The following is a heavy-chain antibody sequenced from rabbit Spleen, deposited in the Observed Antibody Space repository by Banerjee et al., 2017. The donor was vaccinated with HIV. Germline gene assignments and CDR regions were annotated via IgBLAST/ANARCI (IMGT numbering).Heavy chain of an antibody. CDR1: GFSFSSSYY. Sequence: QEQLEESGGDLVKPEGSLTLTCTASGFSFSSSYYIYWIRQAPGKGLEWIACIYGGSNDYTYYASWAKGRFTISKTSSTTVALQMTSLTVADTATYFCVRGINGGVGYALTRLNLWGPGTLVTVS. D-gene: IGHD6-1*01. J-gene: IGHJ3*01. V-gene: IGHV1S45*01. CDR3: VRGINGGVGYALTRLNL. CDR2: IYGGSNDYT.